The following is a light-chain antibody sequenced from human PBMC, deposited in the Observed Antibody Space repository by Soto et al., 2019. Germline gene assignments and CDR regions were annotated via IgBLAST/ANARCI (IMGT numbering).Light chain of an antibody. J-gene: IGKJ1*01. CDR2: GAS. CDR3: PHYGSSSLT. V-gene: IGKV3-20*01. CDR1: QSVSSSY. Sequence: EIVLTQSPGTLSLSPGERATRSCMASQSVSSSYVAWYQQKPGQAPRLLIYGASSRATGIPDRFSRSGSGTDFTVTISSLETNELEAYYCPHYGSSSLTFGLSTKVEIK.